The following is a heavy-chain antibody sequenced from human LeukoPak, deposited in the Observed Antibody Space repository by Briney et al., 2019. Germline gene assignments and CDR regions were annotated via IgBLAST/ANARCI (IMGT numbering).Heavy chain of an antibody. D-gene: IGHD2-2*01. CDR2: MNPNSGNT. V-gene: IGHV1-8*01. CDR3: ARTESVDCSSTSCSYYYYYYYMDV. Sequence: GASVKVSRKASGYTFTSYDINWVRQATGQGLEGMGWMNPNSGNTGYAQKFQGRVTMTRNTSISTAYMELSSLRSEDTAVYYCARTESVDCSSTSCSYYYYYYYMDVWGKGTTVTVSS. CDR1: GYTFTSYD. J-gene: IGHJ6*03.